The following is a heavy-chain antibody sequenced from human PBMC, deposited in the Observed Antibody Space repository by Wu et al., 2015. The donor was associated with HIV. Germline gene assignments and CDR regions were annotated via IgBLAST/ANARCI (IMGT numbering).Heavy chain of an antibody. CDR1: LHLYSYG. J-gene: IGHJ6*02. V-gene: IGHV1-18*01. CDR3: ARDDIRHPGGQWLVRELDYYYGMDV. Sequence: QVQAGASRGAEVRKPGASSEGLLQGFWLHLYSYGISWVRQAPGQGLEWMGWISAYNGNTNYAQKLQGRVTMTTDTSTSTAYMELRSLRSDDTAVYYCARDDIRHPGGQWLVRELDYYYGMDVWGQGTTVTVSS. D-gene: IGHD6-19*01. CDR2: ISAYNGNT.